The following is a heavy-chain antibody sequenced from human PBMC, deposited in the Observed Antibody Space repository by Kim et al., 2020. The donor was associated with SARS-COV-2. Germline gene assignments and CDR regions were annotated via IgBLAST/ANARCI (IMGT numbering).Heavy chain of an antibody. V-gene: IGHV3-23*01. D-gene: IGHD3-22*01. J-gene: IGHJ4*02. CDR2: LSGSGYDT. CDR1: GFTFSSYA. CDR3: ARLSGYYYTTFDY. Sequence: GGSLRLSCAASGFTFSSYALSWVRQAPGKGLEWVSTLSGSGYDTNYADSVKGRFTLSRDNSKNTLYLQMNSLRAEDTALYYCARLSGYYYTTFDYWGQGTLVTVSS.